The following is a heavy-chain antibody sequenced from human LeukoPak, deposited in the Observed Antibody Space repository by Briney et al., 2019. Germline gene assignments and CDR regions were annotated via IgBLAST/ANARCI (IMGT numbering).Heavy chain of an antibody. CDR3: ASSNGGSWQ. J-gene: IGHJ4*02. Sequence: PGGSLRLSCAASGFTFSTYWMHWVRQAPEKGLVWVSRIHGGGSTTNYADSVKGRFTISRDNAKNTLYLQMSSLRAEDTAMYYCASSNGGSWQWGLGTPVTVSS. CDR2: IHGGGSTT. V-gene: IGHV3-74*01. CDR1: GFTFSTYW. D-gene: IGHD6-19*01.